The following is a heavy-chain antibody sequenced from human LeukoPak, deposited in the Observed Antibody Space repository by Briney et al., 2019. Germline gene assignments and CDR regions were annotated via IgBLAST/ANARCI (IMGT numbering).Heavy chain of an antibody. Sequence: ASVKVSCKASGYTFTSYGISWVRQAPGQGLEWMGWISAYNGNTNYAQKLQGRVTMTTDTSTSTAYMELRSLRSDDTAVYYCARDLYQLLGFNDAFVIWGQGTMVTVSS. CDR1: GYTFTSYG. V-gene: IGHV1-18*01. CDR3: ARDLYQLLGFNDAFVI. D-gene: IGHD2-2*01. J-gene: IGHJ3*02. CDR2: ISAYNGNT.